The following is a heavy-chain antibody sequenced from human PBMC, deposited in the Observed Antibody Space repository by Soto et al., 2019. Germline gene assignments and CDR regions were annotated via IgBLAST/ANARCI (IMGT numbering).Heavy chain of an antibody. CDR3: ARGPPYSSPDY. D-gene: IGHD6-13*01. V-gene: IGHV3-74*01. Sequence: EVQLVDSGGGLVQPGGSLRLSCAASGFTFSSYWMHWVRQAPGKGLVWVSRINSDGSTTSYADSVKGRFTISRDNAKNTMYLQMNSLRAEDTAVDYCARGPPYSSPDYWGQGTLVTVSS. CDR1: GFTFSSYW. CDR2: INSDGSTT. J-gene: IGHJ4*02.